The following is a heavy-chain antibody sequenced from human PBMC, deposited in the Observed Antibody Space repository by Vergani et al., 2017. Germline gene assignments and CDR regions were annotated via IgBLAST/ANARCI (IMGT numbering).Heavy chain of an antibody. V-gene: IGHV1-3*01. CDR2: INAGNGNT. J-gene: IGHJ4*02. CDR1: GYTFTSYA. CDR3: AREGFYDYVWGRNSLRGGYYFDY. D-gene: IGHD3-16*01. Sequence: QVQLVQSGAEVKKPGASVKVSCKASGYTFTSYAMHWVRQAPGQRLEWMGWINAGNGNTKYSQKFQGRVTITRDTSASTAYMELSSLSSEDTAVYYCAREGFYDYVWGRNSLRGGYYFDYWGQGTLVTVSS.